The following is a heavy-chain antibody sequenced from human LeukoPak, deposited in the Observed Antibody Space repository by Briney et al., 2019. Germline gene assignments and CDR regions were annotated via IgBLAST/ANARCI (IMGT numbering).Heavy chain of an antibody. V-gene: IGHV3-48*04. CDR3: ARHYGYCSSSSCYPYMDV. D-gene: IGHD2-2*01. J-gene: IGHJ6*03. CDR1: GFTFSSYG. Sequence: GGSLRLSWSASGFTFSSYGMHWVRQATGKGPEWVSYISSSGSTIYYADSVKGRFTISRDDAKNSLYLQMNSLRAEDTAVYYCARHYGYCSSSSCYPYMDVWGKGTTVTVSS. CDR2: ISSSGSTI.